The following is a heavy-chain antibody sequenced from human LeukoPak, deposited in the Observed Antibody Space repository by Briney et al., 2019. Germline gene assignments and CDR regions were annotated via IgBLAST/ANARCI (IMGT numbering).Heavy chain of an antibody. CDR3: ARSNYGDPSH. CDR2: INHSGST. J-gene: IGHJ4*02. Sequence: SETLSLTCTVSGDFIRSGHYYWGWIRQSPGKGLEWIGEINHSGSTNYNPSLKSRVTISVDTSKNQFSLKLSSVTAADTAVYYCARSNYGDPSHWGQGTLVTVSS. CDR1: GDFIRSGHYY. D-gene: IGHD4-17*01. V-gene: IGHV4-39*07.